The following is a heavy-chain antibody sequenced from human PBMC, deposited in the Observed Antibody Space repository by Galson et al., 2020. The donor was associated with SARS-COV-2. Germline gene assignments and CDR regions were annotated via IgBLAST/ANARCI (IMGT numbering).Heavy chain of an antibody. CDR3: ARGYLAGPFDI. CDR2: INKNGGST. J-gene: IGHJ3*02. D-gene: IGHD2-2*01. CDR1: GVTFDDYG. V-gene: IGHV3-20*04. Sequence: GGSLRLSCVASGVTFDDYGMSWVRQVPGKGLEWVCGINKNGGSTNYADSVRGRFTISRDNAKNSLYLQMNSLRAEDTALYFCARGYLAGPFDIWAQGTMVTVSS.